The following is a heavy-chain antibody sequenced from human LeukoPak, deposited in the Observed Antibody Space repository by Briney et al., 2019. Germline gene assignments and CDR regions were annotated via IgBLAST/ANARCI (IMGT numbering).Heavy chain of an antibody. CDR3: ARDPSSFGGRFDP. J-gene: IGHJ5*02. CDR1: GGSFSGYY. V-gene: IGHV4-34*01. D-gene: IGHD3-10*01. CDR2: INHSGST. Sequence: SETLSLTCAVYGGSFSGYYWSWIRQPPGKGLEWIGEINHSGSTNYNPSLKSRVTMSVDTSKNQFSLKLGSVTAADTAVYYCARDPSSFGGRFDPWGQGTLVAVSS.